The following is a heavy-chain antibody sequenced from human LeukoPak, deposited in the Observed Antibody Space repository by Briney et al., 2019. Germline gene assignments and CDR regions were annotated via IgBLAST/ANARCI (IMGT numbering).Heavy chain of an antibody. J-gene: IGHJ4*02. CDR2: INHSGST. Sequence: PSETLSLTCAVYGGSFSGYYWSWIRQPPGKGLEWIGEINHSGSTNYNPSLKSRVTISVDTSKNQFSLKLSSVTAADTAVYYCARVSPDSGSYYEDYWGQGTLVTVSS. CDR1: GGSFSGYY. CDR3: ARVSPDSGSYYEDY. V-gene: IGHV4-34*01. D-gene: IGHD1-26*01.